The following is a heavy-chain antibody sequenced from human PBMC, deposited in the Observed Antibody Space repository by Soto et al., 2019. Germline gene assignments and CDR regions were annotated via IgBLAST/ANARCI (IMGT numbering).Heavy chain of an antibody. D-gene: IGHD6-13*01. Sequence: GGSLRLSCAASGFTFDDYAMHWVRQAPGKGLEWVSGISWNSGSIGYADSVKGRFTISRDNAKNSLYLQMNSLRAEDTALYYCEKGEGSSSKKVIIDYWGQGTLVTVSS. V-gene: IGHV3-9*01. CDR3: EKGEGSSSKKVIIDY. CDR1: GFTFDDYA. CDR2: ISWNSGSI. J-gene: IGHJ4*02.